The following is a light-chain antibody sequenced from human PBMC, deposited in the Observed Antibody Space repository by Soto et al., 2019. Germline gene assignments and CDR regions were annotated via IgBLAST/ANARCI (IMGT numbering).Light chain of an antibody. CDR2: GAS. V-gene: IGKV3-20*01. J-gene: IGKJ1*01. CDR3: QQYGSSPPWT. CDR1: QSVSSSY. Sequence: EIVLTQSPGTLSLSPGERATLSCRASQSVSSSYLAWYQQKPGQAPRLLIYGASSRATGSPDRFSGSGSGTDFTITISRREPEDFAVYYCQQYGSSPPWTFGQGTKVEIK.